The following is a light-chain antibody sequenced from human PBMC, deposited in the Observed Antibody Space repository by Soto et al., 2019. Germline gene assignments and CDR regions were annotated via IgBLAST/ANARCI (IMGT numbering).Light chain of an antibody. CDR3: QQYNDWPLT. CDR1: QSVSSN. J-gene: IGKJ1*01. CDR2: GAF. Sequence: ERVMTRSPVTRGVSRGERATLSCRASQSVSSNLAWYQQKPGQAPSLLIYGAFTRATGIPARFSGTGSGTEFTLTISSLQSEDFALYYCQQYNDWPLTFGQGTKVDIK. V-gene: IGKV3-15*01.